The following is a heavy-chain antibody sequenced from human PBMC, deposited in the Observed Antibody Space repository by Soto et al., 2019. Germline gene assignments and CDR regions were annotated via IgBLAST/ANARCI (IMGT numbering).Heavy chain of an antibody. V-gene: IGHV1-69*06. CDR1: GGTFTNYT. Sequence: QVQLVQSGAEVKKPGSSVKVSCKASGGTFTNYTISWVRQAPGQGLEWMGGIIPMFGTTNHAQKLQGRVRINAYKSTTTAQMELSSLRSEDTAVYYCARGIVLRYFYWLFEYGCQGTLVTVSS. J-gene: IGHJ4*02. D-gene: IGHD3-9*01. CDR3: ARGIVLRYFYWLFEY. CDR2: IIPMFGTT.